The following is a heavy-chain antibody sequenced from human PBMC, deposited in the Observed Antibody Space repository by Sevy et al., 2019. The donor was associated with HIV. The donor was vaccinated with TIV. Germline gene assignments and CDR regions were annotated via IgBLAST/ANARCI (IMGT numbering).Heavy chain of an antibody. CDR3: AKEEDCSSTSCSYYYYGMDV. CDR2: ISYDGSNK. D-gene: IGHD2-2*01. V-gene: IGHV3-30*18. J-gene: IGHJ6*02. Sequence: GGSLRLSCAASGFTFSSYGMHWVRQAPGKGLEWVAVISYDGSNKYYADSVKGRFTISRHNSKNTLYLQMNSLRAEDTAVYYCAKEEDCSSTSCSYYYYGMDVWGQGTTVTVSS. CDR1: GFTFSSYG.